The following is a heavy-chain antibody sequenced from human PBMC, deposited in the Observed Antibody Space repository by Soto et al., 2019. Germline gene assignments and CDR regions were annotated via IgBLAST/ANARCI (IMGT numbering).Heavy chain of an antibody. CDR3: AWVKTYGYTYGYVDY. Sequence: PSETLSLTCTVSGGSISSSDYYWSWIRQPPGKGLEWIGHIYYRGSTHYNPSLKSRDTISLDTSKNQFSLKLSSVTAADTAMYYCAWVKTYGYTYGYVDYWGQGTLVTVSS. CDR1: GGSISSSDYY. D-gene: IGHD5-18*01. V-gene: IGHV4-30-4*01. J-gene: IGHJ4*02. CDR2: IYYRGST.